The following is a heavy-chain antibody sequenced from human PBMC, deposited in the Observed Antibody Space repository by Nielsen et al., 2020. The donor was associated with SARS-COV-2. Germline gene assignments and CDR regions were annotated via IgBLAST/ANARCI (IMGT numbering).Heavy chain of an antibody. CDR2: ISAYNGNT. Sequence: ASVKVSCKASGYTFTSYGISWVRQAPGQGLEWMGWISAYNGNTNYAQKLQGRVTMTTDTSTSTAYMELRSLNFDDTAVYYCARDYSFGRPFDYWGQGTLVTVSS. V-gene: IGHV1-18*01. D-gene: IGHD5-18*01. J-gene: IGHJ4*02. CDR1: GYTFTSYG. CDR3: ARDYSFGRPFDY.